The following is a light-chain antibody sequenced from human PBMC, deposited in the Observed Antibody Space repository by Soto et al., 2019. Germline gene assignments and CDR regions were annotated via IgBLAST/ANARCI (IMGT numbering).Light chain of an antibody. CDR3: QQYNNWPRT. Sequence: EIVMTQSPATLSVSPGERATLSCRASQSIGSNLAWYQQKPGQGPRLLIYGASTRATGIPAWFSGSGSRTEFTLTISSLQSEDFAVYYCQQYNNWPRTFGQGTKLDIK. CDR2: GAS. J-gene: IGKJ2*01. V-gene: IGKV3-15*01. CDR1: QSIGSN.